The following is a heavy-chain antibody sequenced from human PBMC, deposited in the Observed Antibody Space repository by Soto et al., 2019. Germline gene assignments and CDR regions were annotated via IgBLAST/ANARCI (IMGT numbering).Heavy chain of an antibody. CDR1: GGSISSYY. CDR2: IYYSGST. V-gene: IGHV4-59*08. D-gene: IGHD3-16*01. CDR3: ARRWGDAFDI. Sequence: QVQLQESGPGLVKPLETLSLTCTVSGGSISSYYWSWIRQPPGKGLEWIGYIYYSGSTNYNPALTSRVTISVDTSTNQFSLKLSSVTAADTAVYYCARRWGDAFDIWGQGTMVTVSS. J-gene: IGHJ3*02.